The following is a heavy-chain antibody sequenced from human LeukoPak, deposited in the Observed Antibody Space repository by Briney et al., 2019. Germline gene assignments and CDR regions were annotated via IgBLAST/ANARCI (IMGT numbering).Heavy chain of an antibody. D-gene: IGHD5-24*01. Sequence: GGSLRLSCAASGFTFSSYAMSWVRQAPGKGLEWVSAISGSGGSTYYADSVKGRFTISRDNSKNTLYLQMNSLRAEDTAVYYCAKDVSHPGPTATTAVDYWGQGTLVTVSS. CDR2: ISGSGGST. CDR1: GFTFSSYA. CDR3: AKDVSHPGPTATTAVDY. V-gene: IGHV3-23*01. J-gene: IGHJ4*02.